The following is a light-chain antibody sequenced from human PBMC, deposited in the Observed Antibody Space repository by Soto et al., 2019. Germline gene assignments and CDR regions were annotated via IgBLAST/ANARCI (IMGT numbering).Light chain of an antibody. Sequence: QSVLTQPAPISGSPGQSITISCTGTSSDVGDYNYVSWYQHHPGKAPKVMIYEVTNRPSGVSNRFSGSKSGNTASLTISGLQAEDEADYYCSSFTSTSTLVFGTGTKVTVL. V-gene: IGLV2-14*01. CDR1: SSDVGDYNY. CDR3: SSFTSTSTLV. J-gene: IGLJ1*01. CDR2: EVT.